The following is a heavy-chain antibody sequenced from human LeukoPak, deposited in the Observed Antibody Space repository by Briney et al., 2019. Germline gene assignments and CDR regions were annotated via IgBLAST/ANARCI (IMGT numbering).Heavy chain of an antibody. Sequence: PGRSLRLSCATSGFTFSSYSMDWVRQAPGKGLEWVSSISYSTYVYYADSVKGRFTISRDNTKNSLYLQMNSLRVEDTAVYYCARLSGDGVWGQGTLVTVSS. D-gene: IGHD7-27*01. J-gene: IGHJ4*02. CDR2: ISYSTYV. CDR3: ARLSGDGV. V-gene: IGHV3-21*01. CDR1: GFTFSSYS.